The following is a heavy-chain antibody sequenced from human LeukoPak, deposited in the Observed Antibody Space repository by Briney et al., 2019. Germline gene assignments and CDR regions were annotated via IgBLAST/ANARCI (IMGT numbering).Heavy chain of an antibody. CDR1: GGSFSGYY. V-gene: IGHV4-34*01. Sequence: ASETLSLTCAGYGGSFSGYYWSWIRQPPGKGLEWIGEINHSGSTNYNPSLNSRVTISVDTSKNQFSLKLSSVTAADTAVYYCARGRGYDFWSGYYPSNSPDAFDIWGQGTMVTVSS. D-gene: IGHD3-3*01. CDR3: ARGRGYDFWSGYYPSNSPDAFDI. CDR2: INHSGST. J-gene: IGHJ3*02.